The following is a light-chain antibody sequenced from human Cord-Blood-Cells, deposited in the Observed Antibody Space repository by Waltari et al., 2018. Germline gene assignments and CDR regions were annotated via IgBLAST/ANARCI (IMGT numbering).Light chain of an antibody. CDR2: AAS. V-gene: IGKV1-39*01. J-gene: IGKJ3*01. CDR3: QQSYSTPFT. Sequence: DIQMTQSPSSLSASVGDRVTITCRASQSISSYLNWYQQKPGKAPKLLFYAASSLQSGVPSRFSGSGSWTDFTLTISSLQPEDFATYYCQQSYSTPFTFGPGTKVDIK. CDR1: QSISSY.